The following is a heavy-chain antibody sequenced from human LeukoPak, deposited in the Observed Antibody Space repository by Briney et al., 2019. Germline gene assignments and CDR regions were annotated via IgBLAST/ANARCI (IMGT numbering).Heavy chain of an antibody. V-gene: IGHV5-51*01. J-gene: IGHJ4*02. CDR2: IYPGDSEA. CDR1: GYSFTTYW. CDR3: ARQQVGATIPLDY. Sequence: GESLKISCKGCGYSFTTYWIAWVRQMPGKGLERMGIIYPGDSEARYSPSFQGQVTFSADKSISTAYLQWSSLEASDTAMYYCARQQVGATIPLDYWGQGTLVTVSS. D-gene: IGHD1-26*01.